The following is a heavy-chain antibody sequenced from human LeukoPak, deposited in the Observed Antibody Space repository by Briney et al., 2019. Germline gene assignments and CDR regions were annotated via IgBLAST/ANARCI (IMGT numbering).Heavy chain of an antibody. J-gene: IGHJ4*02. CDR1: GFTFSSYW. D-gene: IGHD3-9*01. Sequence: GGSLRLSCAASGFTFSSYWMSWVRQAPGKGLEWVANIKQDGSANYYVDPVKGRFTIIRDNAKDSLYLQMNSRRAEDTAVYFFSKTYYDILTGYNPYFDYWGQGILVTVSS. CDR2: IKQDGSAN. V-gene: IGHV3-7*01. CDR3: SKTYYDILTGYNPYFDY.